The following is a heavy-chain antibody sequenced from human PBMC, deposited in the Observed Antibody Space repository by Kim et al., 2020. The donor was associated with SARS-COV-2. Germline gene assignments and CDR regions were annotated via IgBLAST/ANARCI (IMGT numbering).Heavy chain of an antibody. CDR2: IYYSGST. V-gene: IGHV4-31*03. J-gene: IGHJ5*02. CDR1: GGSISSGGYY. CDR3: ARDFSGHNWFDP. D-gene: IGHD3-3*01. Sequence: SETLSLTCTVSGGSISSGGYYWSWIRQHQGKGLEWIGYIYYSGSTYYNPSLKSRVTISVDTSKNQFSLKLSSVTAADTAVYYCARDFSGHNWFDPWGQGTLVTVSS.